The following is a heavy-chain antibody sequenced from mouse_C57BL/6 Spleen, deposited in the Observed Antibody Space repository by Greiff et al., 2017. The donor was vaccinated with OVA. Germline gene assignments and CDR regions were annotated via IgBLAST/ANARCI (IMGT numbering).Heavy chain of an antibody. CDR1: GYTFTDYN. D-gene: IGHD1-1*01. Sequence: EVKLQQSGPELVKPGASVKIPCKASGYTFTDYNMDWVKQSHGKSLEWIGDINPNNGGTIYNQKFKGKATLTVDKSSSTAYMELRSLTSEDTAVYYCARSDGSSYYYAMDYWGQGTSVTVSS. V-gene: IGHV1-18*01. CDR3: ARSDGSSYYYAMDY. CDR2: INPNNGGT. J-gene: IGHJ4*01.